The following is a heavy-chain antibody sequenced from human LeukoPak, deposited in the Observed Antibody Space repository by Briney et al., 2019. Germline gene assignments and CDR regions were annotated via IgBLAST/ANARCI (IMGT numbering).Heavy chain of an antibody. CDR2: IRGSGGST. J-gene: IGHJ4*02. CDR1: GFTFSSYA. V-gene: IGHV3-23*01. Sequence: GGSLRLSCAASGFTFSSYAMSWVRQAPGKGLEWVSAIRGSGGSTYYADSVKGRFTISRDNSKNTLYLQMNSLRAEDTAVYYCAKGATYYYDSSGYYRYFDYWGQGTLVTVSS. D-gene: IGHD3-22*01. CDR3: AKGATYYYDSSGYYRYFDY.